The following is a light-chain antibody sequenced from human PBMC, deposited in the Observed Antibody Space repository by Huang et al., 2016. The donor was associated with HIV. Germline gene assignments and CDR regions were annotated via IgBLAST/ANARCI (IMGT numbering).Light chain of an antibody. CDR2: GAS. V-gene: IGKV3-20*01. J-gene: IGKJ1*01. CDR1: QYVSSRY. CDR3: QQYGSSLPWT. Sequence: VLLTPSPGTLSLSPGERATLTCRASQYVSSRYLAWYQQKPGQAPRLLISGASRRATGIPDRFSGSGSGTDFTLSISRVEPEDFAVYYCQQYGSSLPWTFGQGTKVETK.